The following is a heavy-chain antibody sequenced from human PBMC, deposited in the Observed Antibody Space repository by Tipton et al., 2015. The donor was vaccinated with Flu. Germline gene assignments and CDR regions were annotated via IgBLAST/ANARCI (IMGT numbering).Heavy chain of an antibody. CDR1: DYSIVSDYY. J-gene: IGHJ4*02. CDR3: ARSTYYYGSGTSDF. CDR2: IYHTGIT. Sequence: TLSLTCSVSDYSIVSDYYWGWIRQTPGKGLEWIGNIYHTGITYYKPSLKSRVTVSLDTSNNQFSLNLRFVTAADTAMYYCARSTYYYGSGTSDFWGQGALVTVTS. V-gene: IGHV4-38-2*01. D-gene: IGHD3-10*01.